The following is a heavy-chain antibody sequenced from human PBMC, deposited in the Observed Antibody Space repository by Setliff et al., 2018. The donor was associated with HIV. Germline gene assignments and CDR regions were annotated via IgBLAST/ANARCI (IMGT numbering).Heavy chain of an antibody. CDR1: GVSISDHY. D-gene: IGHD2-15*01. CDR2: IYNSAST. J-gene: IGHJ3*02. V-gene: IGHV4-4*09. CDR3: AREHCSGGSCNGFDI. Sequence: SETLSLTCFVSGVSISDHYWGWIRQPPGKGLEWIGYIYNSASTSYNPSLKGRVTISVDTSKNQFSLKLGSVTAADTAMYYCAREHCSGGSCNGFDIWGQGTMVTVSS.